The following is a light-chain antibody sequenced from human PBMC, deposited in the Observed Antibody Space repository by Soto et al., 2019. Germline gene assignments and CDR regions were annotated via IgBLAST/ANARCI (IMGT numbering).Light chain of an antibody. J-gene: IGKJ2*01. CDR3: QQYYGTPPYT. CDR1: QSVLYSSNNQNY. CDR2: SAS. V-gene: IGKV4-1*01. Sequence: VMTQSPLSLAVSLGERATINCKSSQSVLYSSNNQNYLAWYQQKPGQPPKLLISSASTRESGVPDRLSGSGSGTDFTLTVSSLQAEDVAVYYCQQYYGTPPYTFGQGTKLEIK.